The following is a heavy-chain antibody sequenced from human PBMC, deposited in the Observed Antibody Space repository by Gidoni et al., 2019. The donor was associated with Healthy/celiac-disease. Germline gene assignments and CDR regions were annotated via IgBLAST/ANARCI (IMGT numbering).Heavy chain of an antibody. J-gene: IGHJ2*01. D-gene: IGHD1-7*01. CDR2: IYPGDSDT. V-gene: IGHV5-51*01. CDR1: GYSFTSYW. CDR3: ARREGSRITGTTDTWYFDL. Sequence: EVQLVQSGAEVKKPGESLTISCKGSGYSFTSYWIGWVRQMPGKGLEWMGIIYPGDSDTRYSPSFQGQVTISTDKSISTAYLQWSSLKASDTAMYYCARREGSRITGTTDTWYFDLWGRGTLVTVSS.